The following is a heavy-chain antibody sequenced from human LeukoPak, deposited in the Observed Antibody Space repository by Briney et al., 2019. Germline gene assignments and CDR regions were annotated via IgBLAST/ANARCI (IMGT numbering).Heavy chain of an antibody. D-gene: IGHD3-3*01. V-gene: IGHV4-34*01. CDR1: GGSFSGYY. CDR3: ARTNDFWSGRCMDV. CDR2: INHSGST. J-gene: IGHJ6*02. Sequence: SETLSLTCAVYGGSFSGYYWSWIRQPPGKGLEWIGEINHSGSTNYNPSLKSRVTISVDTSKNQFPLKLSSVTAADTAVYYCARTNDFWSGRCMDVWGQGTTVTVSS.